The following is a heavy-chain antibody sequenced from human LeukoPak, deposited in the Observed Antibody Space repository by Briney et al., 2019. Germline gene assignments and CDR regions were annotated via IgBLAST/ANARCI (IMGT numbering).Heavy chain of an antibody. CDR1: GYTFTGYY. D-gene: IGHD5-24*01. J-gene: IGHJ4*02. CDR3: TRSVRDGSIDY. CDR2: INPNSGKT. Sequence: ASVKVSCKASGYTFTGYYMHWVRQAPGQGLEWMGWINPNSGKTGYAQKFQGRVTMTRSTSISTAYMELSSLRSEDTAVYYCTRSVRDGSIDYWGQGTLVTVSS. V-gene: IGHV1-8*02.